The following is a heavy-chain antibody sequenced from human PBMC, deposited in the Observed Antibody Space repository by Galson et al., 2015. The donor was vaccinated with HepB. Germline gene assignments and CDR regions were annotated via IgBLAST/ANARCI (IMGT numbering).Heavy chain of an antibody. CDR1: GYTFSSYG. V-gene: IGHV1-18*01. J-gene: IGHJ5*02. Sequence: SVKVSCKAFGYTFSSYGVSWVRQAPGQGLEWMGWISGYNGDTEYAQNFQGRVTMTTDTSTNTAYMELRSLRSDDTAVYYCARDTYVVVVPAAKDTPHTWFDPWGQGSLVTVSS. CDR2: ISGYNGDT. CDR3: ARDTYVVVVPAAKDTPHTWFDP. D-gene: IGHD2-2*01.